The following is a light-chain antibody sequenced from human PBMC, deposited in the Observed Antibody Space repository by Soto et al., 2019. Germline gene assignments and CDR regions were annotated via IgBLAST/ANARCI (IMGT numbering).Light chain of an antibody. Sequence: QSALTQPASVSGSPGQSITISCTGTSSDVGSYNLVSWYQQHPGKAPKLMIYEGSKRPSGFSNRFSGSKSGNTASLTISGLQAEYEADYYCCSYAGSRVFGGGTKLTVL. V-gene: IGLV2-23*01. CDR3: CSYAGSRV. CDR2: EGS. CDR1: SSDVGSYNL. J-gene: IGLJ3*02.